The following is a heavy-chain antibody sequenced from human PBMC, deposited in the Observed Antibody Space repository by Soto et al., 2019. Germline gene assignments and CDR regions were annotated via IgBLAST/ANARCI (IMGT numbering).Heavy chain of an antibody. J-gene: IGHJ4*02. CDR2: INPILSMS. CDR3: ATSYGSGYRAFDY. Sequence: QVQLVQSGAEVKKPGSSVKVSCKASGDTFSFYTINWVRQAPGLGLEWVGRINPILSMSNYAQKFQGRVTMTATKCTSTAYMELRSLRSEDTAMYYCATSYGSGYRAFDYGGQGALVTVSS. D-gene: IGHD3-10*01. CDR1: GDTFSFYT. V-gene: IGHV1-69*02.